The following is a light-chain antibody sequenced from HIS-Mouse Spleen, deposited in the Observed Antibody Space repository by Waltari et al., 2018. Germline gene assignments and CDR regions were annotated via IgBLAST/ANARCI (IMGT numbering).Light chain of an antibody. CDR2: EDS. V-gene: IGLV3-10*01. CDR3: YSTDSSGNHRV. Sequence: SYELTQPPSVSVSPGQTARITCSGDALPKKYAYWYQQKSGQAPVRVIYEDSKRPSGIPERFSGSSSGTMATLNISGAQVEDEADYYCYSTDSSGNHRVFGGGTKLTVL. CDR1: ALPKKY. J-gene: IGLJ2*01.